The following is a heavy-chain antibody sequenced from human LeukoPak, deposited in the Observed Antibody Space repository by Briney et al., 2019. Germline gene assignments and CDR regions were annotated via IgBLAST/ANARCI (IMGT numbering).Heavy chain of an antibody. V-gene: IGHV3-66*01. CDR3: ASGNPLYYYGMDV. CDR2: ICSGGST. J-gene: IGHJ6*02. Sequence: GGSLRLSCAASGFTVSSNYMSWVRQAPGKGLEWVSVICSGGSTYYADSVKGRFTISRDNSKNTLYLQMNSLRAEDTAVYYCASGNPLYYYGMDVWGQGTTVTVSS. CDR1: GFTVSSNY. D-gene: IGHD4-4*01.